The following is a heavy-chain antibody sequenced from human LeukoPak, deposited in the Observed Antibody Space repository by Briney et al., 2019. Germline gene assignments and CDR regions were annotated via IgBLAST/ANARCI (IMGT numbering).Heavy chain of an antibody. CDR1: GGSISSADYY. CDR3: ARVSADYYDSSGYLYFDY. D-gene: IGHD3-22*01. CDR2: IYHSGST. V-gene: IGHV4-30-2*01. Sequence: SQTLSLTCTVSGGSISSADYYWSWIRQPPGKGLEWIGEIYHSGSTNYNPSLKSRVTISVDRSKNQFSLKLSFVTAADTAVYYCARVSADYYDSSGYLYFDYWGQGTLVTVSS. J-gene: IGHJ4*02.